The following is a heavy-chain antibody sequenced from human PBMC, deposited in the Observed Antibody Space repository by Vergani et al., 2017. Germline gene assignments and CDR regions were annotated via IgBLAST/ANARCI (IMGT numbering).Heavy chain of an antibody. Sequence: QVQLVESGGGVVQPGTSLRLSCVVSGFALNRHAMYWVRQAPGKGLEWVVGISFDGTNEHYPDLVKGRFTISRDIAKNTLYLQVRSLRLEDTGVYHCVRDRGLCAGGRCYTEAWDYWVQGTPVTVSS. V-gene: IGHV3-30-3*01. CDR3: VRDRGLCAGGRCYTEAWDY. J-gene: IGHJ4*02. CDR1: GFALNRHA. CDR2: ISFDGTNE. D-gene: IGHD2-2*02.